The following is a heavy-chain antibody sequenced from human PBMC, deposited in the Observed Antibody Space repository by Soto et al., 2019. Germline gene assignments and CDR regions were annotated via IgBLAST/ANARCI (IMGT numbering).Heavy chain of an antibody. V-gene: IGHV3-30*18. CDR2: ISYDGSNK. Sequence: QVQLVESGGGVVQPGRSLRLSCAASGFTFSSSGMHWVRQAPGKGLEWVAVISYDGSNKYYADSVKGRFTISRDNSKNMLYLQMNSLRAEDTAVYYCAKDRDGYPDYWGQGTLVTVSS. CDR1: GFTFSSSG. J-gene: IGHJ4*02. D-gene: IGHD5-12*01. CDR3: AKDRDGYPDY.